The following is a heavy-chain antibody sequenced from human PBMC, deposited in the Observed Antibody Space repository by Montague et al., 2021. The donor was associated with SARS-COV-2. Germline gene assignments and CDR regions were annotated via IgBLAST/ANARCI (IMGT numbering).Heavy chain of an antibody. Sequence: SLRLSCAASGFTFRNYWMHWVRQAPGKGLVWVSRINNYGSSTSYADSVKGRFTISRDNAKNTLYLQMNSQRVEDTAVYYCARDSSSWGGALDYWGQGTLVTVSS. CDR2: INNYGSST. V-gene: IGHV3-74*01. CDR3: ARDSSSWGGALDY. D-gene: IGHD6-13*01. CDR1: GFTFRNYW. J-gene: IGHJ4*02.